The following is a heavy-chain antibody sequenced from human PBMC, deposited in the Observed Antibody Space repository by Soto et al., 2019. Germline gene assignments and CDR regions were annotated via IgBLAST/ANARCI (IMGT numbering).Heavy chain of an antibody. J-gene: IGHJ4*02. CDR3: VRDPQLNDY. CDR1: GYDFSSYG. Sequence: QVQLVQSGAEVKKPGASVKVSCKASGYDFSSYGISWVRQAPGQGLEWMGWISASNGNRDYAQQFQGRVTMTSDTSRTTAYMEQRSPRSDDTAVYNCVRDPQLNDYWGKGTLVNVSS. V-gene: IGHV1-18*04. CDR2: ISASNGNR. D-gene: IGHD2-2*01.